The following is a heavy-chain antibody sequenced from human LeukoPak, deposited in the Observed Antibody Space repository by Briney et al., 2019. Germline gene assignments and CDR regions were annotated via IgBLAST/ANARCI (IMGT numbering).Heavy chain of an antibody. J-gene: IGHJ4*02. V-gene: IGHV1-2*02. CDR3: ARDKGVGAYLDY. D-gene: IGHD1-26*01. CDR2: INPNSGGT. Sequence: ASVKVSCKASGYTFTGYYMHWVRQAPGQGLEWMGWINPNSGGTNYAQKFQGRVTMTRDTSISTAYMELGGLRSDDTAVYYCARDKGVGAYLDYWGQGTLVTVSS. CDR1: GYTFTGYY.